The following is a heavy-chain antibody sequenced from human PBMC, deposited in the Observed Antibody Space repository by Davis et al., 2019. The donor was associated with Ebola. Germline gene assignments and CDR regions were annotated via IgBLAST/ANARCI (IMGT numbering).Heavy chain of an antibody. CDR3: ARDKYYYDSSGYYYDYYYGMDV. J-gene: IGHJ6*02. CDR2: IYYSGST. CDR1: GGSISSGGYY. V-gene: IGHV4-31*03. D-gene: IGHD3-22*01. Sequence: SETLSLTCTVSGGSISSGGYYWSWIRQHPGKGLEWIGYIYYSGSTYYNPSLKSRVTISVDTSKNQFSLKLSSVTAADTAVYYCARDKYYYDSSGYYYDYYYGMDVWGQGTTVTVSS.